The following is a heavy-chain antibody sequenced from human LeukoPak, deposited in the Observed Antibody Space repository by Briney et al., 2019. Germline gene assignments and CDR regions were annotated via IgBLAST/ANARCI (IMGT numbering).Heavy chain of an antibody. CDR1: GYTFSNYG. V-gene: IGHV1-18*01. J-gene: IGHJ5*02. Sequence: ASVKVSCKASGYTFSNYGISWVRQAPGQGLEWMGWISVYNGKTNYAQKLQGRFTMTTDTSTSTAYMELRSLRSDDTAVYYRARDRDWFDPWGQGTLVTVSS. D-gene: IGHD3-10*01. CDR3: ARDRDWFDP. CDR2: ISVYNGKT.